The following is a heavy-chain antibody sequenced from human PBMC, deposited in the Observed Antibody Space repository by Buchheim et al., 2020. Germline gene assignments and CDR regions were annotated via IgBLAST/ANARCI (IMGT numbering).Heavy chain of an antibody. CDR3: ARDFYCSGGSCSSPRLFAHYGPFDY. J-gene: IGHJ4*02. V-gene: IGHV3-30*04. CDR1: GFTFSSYA. D-gene: IGHD2-15*01. Sequence: QVQLVESGGGVVQPGRSLRLSCAASGFTFSSYAMHWVRQPPGTGLEWVAVISHDGINEYYADSVKGRFIISRDNSKNTLYLQINSLRAEDTAVYYCARDFYCSGGSCSSPRLFAHYGPFDYWGQGTL. CDR2: ISHDGINE.